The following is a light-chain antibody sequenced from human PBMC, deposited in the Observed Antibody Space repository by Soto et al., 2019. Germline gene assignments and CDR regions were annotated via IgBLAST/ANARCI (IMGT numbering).Light chain of an antibody. CDR1: QSVSSY. CDR2: GAS. V-gene: IGKV3-15*01. CDR3: QQYNNWPSWT. J-gene: IGKJ1*01. Sequence: EKVMTQSPATMSMSPGERATLSCRASQSVSSYFAWYQQKPGQAPRLLIYGASTRATGIPARFSGSGSGTAFTLTISSLQSEDFAVYYCQQYNNWPSWTFGQGTKVEIK.